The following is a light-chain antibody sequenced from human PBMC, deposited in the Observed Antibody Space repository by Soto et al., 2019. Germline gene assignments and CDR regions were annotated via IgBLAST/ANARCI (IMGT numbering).Light chain of an antibody. CDR3: SSYGGSNNLI. Sequence: QSALTQPPSASGSPGQSVTISCSGTSSDVGGHNYVSWYQQHPGKAPKLMIYEVSKRPSGVPDRFSGSKSGNTASLTVSGLQAEDEADYYCSSYGGSNNLIFGGGTKLTVL. V-gene: IGLV2-8*01. CDR2: EVS. J-gene: IGLJ2*01. CDR1: SSDVGGHNY.